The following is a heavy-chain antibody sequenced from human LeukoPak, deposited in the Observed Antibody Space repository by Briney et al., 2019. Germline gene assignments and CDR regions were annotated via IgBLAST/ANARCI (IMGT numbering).Heavy chain of an antibody. J-gene: IGHJ3*01. D-gene: IGHD1-14*01. CDR2: IVVGSGNT. V-gene: IGHV1-58*02. CDR3: AADWAPYRNPQDAFDY. CDR1: GFTFTSSA. Sequence: GASVKVSCKASGFTFTSSAMQWVRQARGQRLEWIGWIVVGSGNTNYAQKFQERVTITRDMSTSTAYMELSSLRSEDTAVYYCAADWAPYRNPQDAFDYWGQGTMVTVSS.